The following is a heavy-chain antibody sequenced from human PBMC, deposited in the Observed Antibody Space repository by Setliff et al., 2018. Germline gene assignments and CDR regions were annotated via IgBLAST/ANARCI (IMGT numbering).Heavy chain of an antibody. CDR1: GGTFSSYG. V-gene: IGHV1-69*05. Sequence: GASVKVSCKASGGTFSSYGITWVRQAPGQGLEWMGGTIPMFGTTNYAQKFQGRVTIITDASTSTSYMALSSLTSADTAVYYCAREGVDTRSSTDYRYYMDVWGKGTTVTVSS. CDR3: AREGVDTRSSTDYRYYMDV. J-gene: IGHJ6*03. CDR2: TIPMFGTT. D-gene: IGHD5-18*01.